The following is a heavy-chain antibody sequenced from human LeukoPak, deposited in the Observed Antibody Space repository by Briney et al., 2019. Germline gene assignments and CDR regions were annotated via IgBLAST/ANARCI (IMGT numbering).Heavy chain of an antibody. D-gene: IGHD3-22*01. CDR3: ARSAYDSSGYYVYYFDY. CDR2: IYYSGST. Sequence: PSETLSLTCTVSGGSISSYYWSWLRQPPGKGLEWIGYIYYSGSTNYNPSLKSRVTISVDTSKNQFSLKLSSVTAADTAVYYCARSAYDSSGYYVYYFDYWGQGTLVTVSS. V-gene: IGHV4-59*01. CDR1: GGSISSYY. J-gene: IGHJ4*02.